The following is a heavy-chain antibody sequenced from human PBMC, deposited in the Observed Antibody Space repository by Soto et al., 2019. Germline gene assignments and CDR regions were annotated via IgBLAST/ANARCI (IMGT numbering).Heavy chain of an antibody. V-gene: IGHV1-24*01. D-gene: IGHD1-26*01. CDR2: FDPEDGET. CDR1: GYTLTELS. Sequence: ASVKVSCKVSGYTLTELSMHWVRQAPGKGLEWMGGFDPEDGETIYAQKFQGRVTMTEDTSTDTAYMELSSLRSEDTAVYYCTDSGSYYGRSLDYWGQGTLVTVSS. J-gene: IGHJ4*02. CDR3: TDSGSYYGRSLDY.